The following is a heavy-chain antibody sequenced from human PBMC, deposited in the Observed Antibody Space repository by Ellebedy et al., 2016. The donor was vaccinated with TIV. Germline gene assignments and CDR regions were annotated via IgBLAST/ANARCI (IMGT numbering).Heavy chain of an antibody. V-gene: IGHV3-21*01. CDR2: ISSSSIYK. Sequence: GGSLRLXXAASGFTFSSYNMNWVRQAPGKGLEGVSSISSSSIYKYYADSVKGRFTISRDNTKNSLFLQMNNLRVEDTAVYYCARDRETDFDYWGQGTLVTVSS. D-gene: IGHD3-10*01. CDR1: GFTFSSYN. J-gene: IGHJ4*02. CDR3: ARDRETDFDY.